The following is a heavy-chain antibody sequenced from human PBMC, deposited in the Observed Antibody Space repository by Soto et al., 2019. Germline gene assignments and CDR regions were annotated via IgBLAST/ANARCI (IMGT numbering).Heavy chain of an antibody. CDR3: ARERQWEPLPY. Sequence: PGGSLRLSCEVSGFTFSTYWMSWVRQAPGKGLEWVSTISGSGGSTYYADSVKGRFTMTTDTSTGTAYMELRSLRSDDTAVYFCARERQWEPLPYWGQGTPVTVSS. J-gene: IGHJ4*02. CDR1: GFTFSTYW. CDR2: ISGSGGST. D-gene: IGHD1-26*01. V-gene: IGHV3-23*01.